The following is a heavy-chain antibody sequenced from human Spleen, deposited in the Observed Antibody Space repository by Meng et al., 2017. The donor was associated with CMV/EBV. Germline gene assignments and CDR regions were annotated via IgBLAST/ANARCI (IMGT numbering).Heavy chain of an antibody. Sequence: QVQLQEAGPGLVKPYQTLSPPCTGSGGSISSYYWSWIRQPAGKGLEWIGRIYTSGSTNYNPSLKSRVTMSVDTSKNQFSLKLSSVTAADTAVYYCARLNVEMATRSSWFDPWGQGTLVTVSS. J-gene: IGHJ5*02. CDR1: GGSISSYY. CDR2: IYTSGST. CDR3: ARLNVEMATRSSWFDP. V-gene: IGHV4-4*07. D-gene: IGHD5-24*01.